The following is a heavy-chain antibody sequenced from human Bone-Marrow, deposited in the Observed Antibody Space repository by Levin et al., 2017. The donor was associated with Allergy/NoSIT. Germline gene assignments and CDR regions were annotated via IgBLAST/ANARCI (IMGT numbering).Heavy chain of an antibody. J-gene: IGHJ4*02. CDR3: AADSTESAGGGDY. V-gene: IGHV1-58*01. CDR2: IVVGSGTT. CDR1: GFTFRTSA. Sequence: SVKVSCKASGFTFRTSAVQWVRQARGQGLEWIGWIVVGSGTTNSAQRFRERVTITVDRSTSTAYMELSGLTSEDTAVYYCAADSTESAGGGDYWGQGTLVTVAS. D-gene: IGHD6-25*01.